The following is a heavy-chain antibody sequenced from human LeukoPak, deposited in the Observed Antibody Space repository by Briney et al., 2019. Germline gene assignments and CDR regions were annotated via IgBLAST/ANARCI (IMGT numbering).Heavy chain of an antibody. D-gene: IGHD3-10*01. V-gene: IGHV4-59*01. CDR2: IYYSGRT. J-gene: IGHJ3*02. CDR3: ARDRGFESYAFDI. CDR1: GGSISSYY. Sequence: SETLSLTCAVSGGSISSYYWSWIRQPPGKGLEWIGYIYYSGRTNYNPSLKSRVTISVDTSKNQFSLKLSSVTAADTAVYYCARDRGFESYAFDIWGQGTMVTVSS.